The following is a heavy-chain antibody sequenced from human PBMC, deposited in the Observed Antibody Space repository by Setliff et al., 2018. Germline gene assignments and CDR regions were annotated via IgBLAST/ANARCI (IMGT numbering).Heavy chain of an antibody. CDR1: GFTFSDYA. V-gene: IGHV3-23*01. D-gene: IGHD2-15*01. J-gene: IGHJ4*02. CDR3: ARTCSGSGCYAGLES. Sequence: GGSLRLSCAASGFTFSDYAMSWVRQAPGKGLEWVSTISGSAGSIHLADSVKGRFTISRDNSKNTLFLQMSSLRPEDTAVYYCARTCSGSGCYAGLESWGQGTPVTVSS. CDR2: ISGSAGSI.